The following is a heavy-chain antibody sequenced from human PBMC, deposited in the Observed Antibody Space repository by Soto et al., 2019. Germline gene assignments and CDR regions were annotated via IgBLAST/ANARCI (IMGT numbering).Heavy chain of an antibody. CDR3: ASRRHCSGGSCYPGGSYYYYMDV. CDR2: MNPNSGNT. CDR1: GYTFTSYD. Sequence: QVQLVQSGAEVKKPGASVKVSCKASGYTFTSYDINWVRQATGQGLEWMGWMNPNSGNTGYAQKVQGRVTLIRSTSTSTAYIELSSLGCEDTAVYYCASRRHCSGGSCYPGGSYYYYMDVWGKGTTVTVSS. D-gene: IGHD2-15*01. V-gene: IGHV1-8*01. J-gene: IGHJ6*03.